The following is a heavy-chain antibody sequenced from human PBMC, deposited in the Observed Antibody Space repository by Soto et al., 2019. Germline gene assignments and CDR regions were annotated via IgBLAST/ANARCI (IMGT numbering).Heavy chain of an antibody. CDR3: ARGRGAMALNWFDT. V-gene: IGHV4-34*01. Sequence: PSETLSLTCAVYGGSFSGYYWSWIRQPPGKGLEWIGEINHSGSTNYNPSLKSRVTISVDTSKNQFSLKLSSVTAADTAVYYCARGRGAMALNWFDTWGQGTLVTVSS. D-gene: IGHD5-18*01. J-gene: IGHJ5*02. CDR2: INHSGST. CDR1: GGSFSGYY.